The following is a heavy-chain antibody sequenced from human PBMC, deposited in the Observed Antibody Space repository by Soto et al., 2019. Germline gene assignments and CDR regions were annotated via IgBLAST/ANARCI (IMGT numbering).Heavy chain of an antibody. CDR3: ARASKSTTPDFDY. Sequence: ASVKVSCKASGGTFSSYAISWVRQAPGQGLEWMGWINPNSGATNYAQKFQGWVTMTRGTSISTAYMELSRLRPDDTAVYYCARASKSTTPDFDYWGQGTLVTVSS. CDR2: INPNSGAT. V-gene: IGHV1-2*04. D-gene: IGHD5-12*01. J-gene: IGHJ4*02. CDR1: GGTFSSYA.